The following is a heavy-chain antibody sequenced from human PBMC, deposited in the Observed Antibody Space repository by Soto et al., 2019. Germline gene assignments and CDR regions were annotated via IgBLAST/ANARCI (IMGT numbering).Heavy chain of an antibody. CDR1: GLSFSSYA. J-gene: IGHJ6*02. CDR2: ISSNGGST. CDR3: VKVPYFDWLPPGMDV. Sequence: GWCLGLSCSASGLSFSSYAVHGVRQNPGKGLEYVSAISSNGGSTYYADSVKGRFTISRDNSKNTLYLQMSSLRAEDTAVYYCVKVPYFDWLPPGMDVWGQGTTVTVSS. V-gene: IGHV3-64D*06. D-gene: IGHD3-9*01.